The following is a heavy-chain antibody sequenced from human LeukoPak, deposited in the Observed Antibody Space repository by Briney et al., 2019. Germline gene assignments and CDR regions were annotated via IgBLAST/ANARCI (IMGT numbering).Heavy chain of an antibody. CDR1: GFTFDDYA. D-gene: IGHD4-17*01. J-gene: IGHJ6*02. CDR3: AKDYRRTTADDFGYYGVDV. Sequence: GGSLRLSCAASGFTFDDYAMHWVRQVPGRGLEWVAGVNWSGDSVGYADSVKGRFIISRDKAKTSVYLQMNSLKTEDTALYFCAKDYRRTTADDFGYYGVDVWGQGTTVTVAS. V-gene: IGHV3-9*01. CDR2: VNWSGDSV.